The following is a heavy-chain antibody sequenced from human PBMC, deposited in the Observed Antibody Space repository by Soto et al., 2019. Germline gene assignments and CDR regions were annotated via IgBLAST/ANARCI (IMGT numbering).Heavy chain of an antibody. CDR1: GYTFTSYG. V-gene: IGHV1-18*01. J-gene: IGHJ6*02. CDR3: ARDSRTSIAVSGTGYYYYGMDV. D-gene: IGHD6-19*01. Sequence: ASVKVSCKASGYTFTSYGISWVRQAPGQGLEWMGWISAYNGKTNYVQKLQGRVTLTTDTSTSTAYMELRSLRSDDTAVYYCARDSRTSIAVSGTGYYYYGMDVWGQGTTVTVSS. CDR2: ISAYNGKT.